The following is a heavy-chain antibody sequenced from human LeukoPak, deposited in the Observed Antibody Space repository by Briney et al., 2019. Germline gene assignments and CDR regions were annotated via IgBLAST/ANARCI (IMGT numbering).Heavy chain of an antibody. CDR2: IGSSISNI. Sequence: GGSLRLSCAASGFTFSSYSMKWVRQAPGKGLEWVSFIGSSISNISYADSVKDRFTISRDNAKNSLYLQMNSLRAEDTAVYYCAREGYYSGMDVWGQGTTVTVSS. CDR3: AREGYYSGMDV. CDR1: GFTFSSYS. J-gene: IGHJ6*02. V-gene: IGHV3-21*01.